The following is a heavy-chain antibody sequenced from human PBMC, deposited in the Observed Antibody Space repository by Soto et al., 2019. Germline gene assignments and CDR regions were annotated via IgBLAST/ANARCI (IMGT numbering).Heavy chain of an antibody. CDR2: ISGSGVST. D-gene: IGHD1-26*01. CDR1: GFTFSSYA. V-gene: IGHV3-23*01. J-gene: IGHJ4*02. CDR3: AKAPLVGATSPGDY. Sequence: EVQLLESGGGLVQPGGSLRLSCAASGFTFSSYAMSWVREAPGKGLEWVSAISGSGVSTHYADPVKCRCTISRDNSKNTLYLQMNRMRAEDTAVYYCAKAPLVGATSPGDYWGQGTLVTVSS.